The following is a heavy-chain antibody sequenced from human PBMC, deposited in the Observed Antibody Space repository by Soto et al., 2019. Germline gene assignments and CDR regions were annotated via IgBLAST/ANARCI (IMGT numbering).Heavy chain of an antibody. J-gene: IGHJ3*01. D-gene: IGHD3-16*01. V-gene: IGHV1-46*01. CDR1: GYTFTSYY. Sequence: QVQLVQSGAEVKKPGASVKVSCKASGYTFTSYYMHWVRQAPGQGLEWMGIINPSGGSTSYAQKFQSRITMNSNTSTSTDYMELSSLRSEDTAVYYCASIYDYEVWGQGTMVTVSS. CDR2: INPSGGST. CDR3: ASIYDYEV.